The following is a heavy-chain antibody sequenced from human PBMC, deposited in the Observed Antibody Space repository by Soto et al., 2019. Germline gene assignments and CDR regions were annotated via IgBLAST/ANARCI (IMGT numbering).Heavy chain of an antibody. J-gene: IGHJ6*02. CDR2: INPNSGGT. V-gene: IGHV1-2*04. CDR3: AREVRDSSSWYPQSGMDV. Sequence: GASVEVSWEASGDGFAGCYMRWVRQAHGQGLEWMGWINPNSGGTNYAQKFQGWVTMTRDTSISTAYMELSRLRSDDTAVYYCAREVRDSSSWYPQSGMDVWGQATTVTVSS. D-gene: IGHD6-13*01. CDR1: GDGFAGCY.